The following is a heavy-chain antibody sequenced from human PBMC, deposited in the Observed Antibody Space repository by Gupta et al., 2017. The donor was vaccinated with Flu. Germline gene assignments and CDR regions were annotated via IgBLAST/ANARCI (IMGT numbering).Heavy chain of an antibody. J-gene: IGHJ3*02. D-gene: IGHD3-22*01. CDR2: ISSNGGST. Sequence: EVQLVESGGGLVQPGGSLRLSCAASGFTFSSYAMHWVRQAPGKGLEYVSAISSNGGSTYYANSVKGRFTISRDNSKNTLYLQMGSLRAEDMAVYYCARAYYYDSSGYGADDAFDIWGQGTMVTVSS. CDR1: GFTFSSYA. CDR3: ARAYYYDSSGYGADDAFDI. V-gene: IGHV3-64*01.